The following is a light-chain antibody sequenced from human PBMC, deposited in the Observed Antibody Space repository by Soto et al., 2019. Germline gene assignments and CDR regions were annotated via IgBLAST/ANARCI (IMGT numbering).Light chain of an antibody. J-gene: IGLJ1*01. CDR1: SSDVGGYNY. CDR2: DVS. CDR3: SSYTSSSTYV. V-gene: IGLV2-14*01. Sequence: QGVLTHAASGAGAPRQAITISCKGTSSDVGGYNYVSWYQQHPGKAPKLMISDVSNRPSGVSNRFSGSKSGNTASLTISGLQTEDEADYYCSSYTSSSTYVFGTGTKVTVL.